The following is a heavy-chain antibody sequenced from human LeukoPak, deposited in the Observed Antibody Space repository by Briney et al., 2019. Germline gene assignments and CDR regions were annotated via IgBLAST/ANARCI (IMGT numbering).Heavy chain of an antibody. CDR3: ATSLQLWYHFDY. V-gene: IGHV3-9*03. CDR2: ISWNSGSI. Sequence: GRSLRLSCAASGFTFDDYAMHWVRQAPGKGLEWVSGISWNSGSIGYADSVKGRFTISRDNAKNSLYLQMNSLRAEDMALYYCATSLQLWYHFDYWGQGTLVPVSS. J-gene: IGHJ4*02. CDR1: GFTFDDYA. D-gene: IGHD5-18*01.